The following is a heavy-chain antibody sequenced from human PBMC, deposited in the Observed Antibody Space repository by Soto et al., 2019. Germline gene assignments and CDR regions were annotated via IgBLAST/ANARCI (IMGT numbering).Heavy chain of an antibody. D-gene: IGHD4-17*01. CDR2: ISAYNGNT. CDR3: ARVTVFYGGKGEGDY. Sequence: QVQLVQSGAEVKKPGASVKVYCKASGYTFTSYGISWVRQAPGQGLEWMGWISAYNGNTNYAQKLQGRVTMTTDTSTSTVYMELRSLRSDDTAVYYCARVTVFYGGKGEGDYWGRGTLVTVSS. V-gene: IGHV1-18*01. J-gene: IGHJ4*02. CDR1: GYTFTSYG.